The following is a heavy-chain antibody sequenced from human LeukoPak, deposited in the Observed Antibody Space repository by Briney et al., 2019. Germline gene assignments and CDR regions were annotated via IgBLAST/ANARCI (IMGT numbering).Heavy chain of an antibody. V-gene: IGHV3-21*01. CDR2: ISSSSSYV. CDR1: GFTFSSYS. D-gene: IGHD1-26*01. CDR3: ARDHVGATEGFDY. J-gene: IGHJ4*02. Sequence: GGSLRLSCAASGFTFSSYSMNWVRQAPGKGLEWVSSISSSSSYVYYADSVKGRFTISRDNAKNSLYLQMNSLRAEDTAVYYCARDHVGATEGFDYWGQGTLVTVSS.